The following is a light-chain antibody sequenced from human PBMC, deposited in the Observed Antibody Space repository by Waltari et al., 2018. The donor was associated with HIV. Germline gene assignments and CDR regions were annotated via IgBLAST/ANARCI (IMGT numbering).Light chain of an antibody. CDR2: TNS. V-gene: IGLV1-44*01. CDR3: ATWDDALNEYV. Sequence: QSVLTQPPSASGTPGHRVTISCSGSNSNLGTNSVNWYQHLPELAPKLLIFTNSQRPSGVPDRFSASKSGTSASLAISGLQSEDEADYYCATWDDALNEYVFGTGTRVTVL. J-gene: IGLJ1*01. CDR1: NSNLGTNS.